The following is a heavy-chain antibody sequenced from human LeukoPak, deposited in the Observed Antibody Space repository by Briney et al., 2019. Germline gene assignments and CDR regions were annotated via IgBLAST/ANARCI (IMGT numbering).Heavy chain of an antibody. V-gene: IGHV3-21*01. Sequence: GGSLRLSCAASGFTFSSYSMNWVRQAPGKGLEWVSSISSSSSYIYYADSVKGRFTISRDNAKSSLYLQMNSLRAEDTAVYYWARSRGYGSGSYYTFEYWGQGTLVTVSS. CDR3: ARSRGYGSGSYYTFEY. D-gene: IGHD3-10*01. CDR1: GFTFSSYS. CDR2: ISSSSSYI. J-gene: IGHJ4*02.